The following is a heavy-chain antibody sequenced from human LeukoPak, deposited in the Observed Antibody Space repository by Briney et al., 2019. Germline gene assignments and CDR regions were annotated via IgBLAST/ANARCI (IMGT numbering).Heavy chain of an antibody. Sequence: PSETLSLTCAVSGGSSSGYYWTWIRQPPGKGLEWIGEINHSGRTNYNPSLKSRVIMSADTSKNQFSLKLSSVTAADTAVYYCARPLGYCSDSRCPQSWFDPWGQGTLVTVSS. CDR1: GGSSSGYY. CDR2: INHSGRT. D-gene: IGHD2-15*01. CDR3: ARPLGYCSDSRCPQSWFDP. V-gene: IGHV4-34*01. J-gene: IGHJ5*02.